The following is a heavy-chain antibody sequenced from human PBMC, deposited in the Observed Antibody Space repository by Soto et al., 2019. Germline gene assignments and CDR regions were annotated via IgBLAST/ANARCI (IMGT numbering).Heavy chain of an antibody. V-gene: IGHV4-31*03. J-gene: IGHJ6*02. CDR1: GGSISSGGYY. Sequence: PSETLSLTCTVSGGSISSGGYYWSWIRQHPGKGLEWIGYIYSSGSTYYNPSLKSRVTISVDTSKNQFSLKLSSVTAADTAVYYCARDRIQLWKRDYYYYGMDVWGQGTTVTVSS. D-gene: IGHD5-18*01. CDR2: IYSSGST. CDR3: ARDRIQLWKRDYYYYGMDV.